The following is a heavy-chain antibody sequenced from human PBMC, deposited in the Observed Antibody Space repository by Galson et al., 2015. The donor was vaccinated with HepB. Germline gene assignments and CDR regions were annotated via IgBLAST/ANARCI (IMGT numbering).Heavy chain of an antibody. Sequence: SVKVSCKASGGTFSSYAISWVRQAPGQGLEWMGGIIPIFGTANYAQKFQGRVTITADESTSTAYMELSSLRSEDTAVYYCARARKGYCSSTSCIGYYYYYYMDVWGKGTTVTVSS. CDR3: ARARKGYCSSTSCIGYYYYYYMDV. CDR1: GGTFSSYA. CDR2: IIPIFGTA. V-gene: IGHV1-69*13. J-gene: IGHJ6*03. D-gene: IGHD2-2*01.